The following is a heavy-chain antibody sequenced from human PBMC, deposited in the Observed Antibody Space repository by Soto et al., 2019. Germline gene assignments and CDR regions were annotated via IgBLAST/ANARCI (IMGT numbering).Heavy chain of an antibody. V-gene: IGHV4-39*01. CDR2: IYYSGST. CDR3: ARRRIAVAGAQGQADY. D-gene: IGHD6-19*01. Sequence: PSETLSLTCTVSGGSISSSSYYWGWIRQPPGKGLEWIGSIYYSGSTYYNPSLNSRVTISVDTSKNEFSLKLSSVTAADTAVYYCARRRIAVAGAQGQADYWGQGILVTVSS. CDR1: GGSISSSSYY. J-gene: IGHJ4*02.